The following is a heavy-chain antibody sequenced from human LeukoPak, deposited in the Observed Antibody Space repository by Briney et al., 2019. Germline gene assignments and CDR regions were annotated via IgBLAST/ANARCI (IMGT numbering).Heavy chain of an antibody. D-gene: IGHD3-10*01. CDR3: ATHSGGY. Sequence: PGGSLRLSCAVSGFTISGDYMTWVRQAPGKGLEWVSVIYSGGGTYYAGSVKGRFTISRDNSKSTLYLQMSNLKAEDTAVYYCATHSGGYWGQGTLVTVSS. CDR1: GFTISGDY. V-gene: IGHV3-53*01. J-gene: IGHJ4*02. CDR2: IYSGGGT.